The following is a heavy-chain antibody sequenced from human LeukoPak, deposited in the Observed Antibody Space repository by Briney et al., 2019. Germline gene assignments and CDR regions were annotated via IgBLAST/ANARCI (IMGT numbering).Heavy chain of an antibody. CDR1: GYTFTSYG. CDR3: ARTLLETSWFDP. CDR2: ISAYNGNT. Sequence: ASVKVSCKASGYTFTSYGISWVRQAPGQGLEWMGWISAYNGNTNYAQKLQGRVTMTTDTCTSTGYMELRSLRSDDTAVYYCARTLLETSWFDPWGKGTLVSVSS. D-gene: IGHD1-1*01. V-gene: IGHV1-18*01. J-gene: IGHJ5*02.